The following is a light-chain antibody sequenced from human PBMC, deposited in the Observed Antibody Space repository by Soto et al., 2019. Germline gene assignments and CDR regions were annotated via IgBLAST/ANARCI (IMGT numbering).Light chain of an antibody. J-gene: IGKJ1*01. CDR1: QSISSY. CDR3: QQYNNWPPT. CDR2: DVS. V-gene: IGKV3-11*01. Sequence: VLTQSPVTLSLSPGERATLSCTASQSISSYLAWYQQKPGQAPRLLIYDVSKRATGIPARFSGSGSGTDFTLTISSLEPEDFAIYYCQQYNNWPPTFGQGTKVDIK.